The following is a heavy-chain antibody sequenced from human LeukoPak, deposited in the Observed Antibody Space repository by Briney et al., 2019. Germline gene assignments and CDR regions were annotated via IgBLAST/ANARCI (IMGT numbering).Heavy chain of an antibody. Sequence: GASVKVSCKASGYTFTSYGISWVRQAPGQGLEWMGWISAYNGNTNYAQELQGRVTMTTDTSTSTAYMELRSLRSDDTAVYYCAVAQDYYDSSGYYGDYWGQGTLVTVSS. CDR1: GYTFTSYG. V-gene: IGHV1-18*01. D-gene: IGHD3-22*01. CDR2: ISAYNGNT. CDR3: AVAQDYYDSSGYYGDY. J-gene: IGHJ4*02.